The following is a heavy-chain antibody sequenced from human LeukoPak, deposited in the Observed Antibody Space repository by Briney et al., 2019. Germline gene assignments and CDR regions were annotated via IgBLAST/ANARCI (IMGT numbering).Heavy chain of an antibody. Sequence: GGSLRLSCAASGFTFDDYGMSWVRQAPGKGLEWVSGINWNGGSTGYADSVKGRFTISRDNAKNSLYLQMNSLRAEDTALYYCARDGYYDSSGYYGPFDIWGQGTKVTVSS. CDR2: INWNGGST. V-gene: IGHV3-20*04. J-gene: IGHJ3*02. D-gene: IGHD3-22*01. CDR1: GFTFDDYG. CDR3: ARDGYYDSSGYYGPFDI.